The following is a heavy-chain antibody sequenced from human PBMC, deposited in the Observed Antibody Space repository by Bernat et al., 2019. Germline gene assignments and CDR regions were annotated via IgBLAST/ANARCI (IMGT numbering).Heavy chain of an antibody. Sequence: EVQLVESGGGLVQPGGSLRLSCAASGFTFSSYWMHWVRQAPGKGLVWVSRINSDGSGTRYADSVTGRFTISRDNAKSTLYLQMNRLGAEDTAVYYCAREFVTIFGVNYYQYGMDVWGQGTTVTVSS. CDR2: INSDGSGT. CDR1: GFTFSSYW. D-gene: IGHD3-3*01. V-gene: IGHV3-74*01. CDR3: AREFVTIFGVNYYQYGMDV. J-gene: IGHJ6*02.